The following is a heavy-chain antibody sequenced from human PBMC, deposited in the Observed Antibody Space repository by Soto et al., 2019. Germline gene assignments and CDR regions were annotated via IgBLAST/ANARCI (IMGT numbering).Heavy chain of an antibody. V-gene: IGHV3-23*01. J-gene: IGHJ4*02. CDR3: AKVGFSFDY. D-gene: IGHD3-10*01. CDR2: ISSSGGLT. Sequence: EVQLLESGGRLVLPGGSPRLSCAASGFTFTSSAMNWVRQAPGKGLEWVSGISSSGGLTYYADSVKGRFSISRDNSKNTLYLQMNSLRAEDTAVYYCAKVGFSFDYWGQGTLVTVSS. CDR1: GFTFTSSA.